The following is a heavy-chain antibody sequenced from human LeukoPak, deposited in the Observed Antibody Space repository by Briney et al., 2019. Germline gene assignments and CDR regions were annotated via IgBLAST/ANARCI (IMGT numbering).Heavy chain of an antibody. D-gene: IGHD6-6*01. Sequence: SETLSLTCAVYGGSFSGYYWSWIRQPPGKGLEWIGEINRSGSTNYNPSLKSRVAISVDTSKNQFSLKLSSVTAADTAVYYCARVAARRPLDYWGQGTLVTVSS. CDR1: GGSFSGYY. CDR2: INRSGST. CDR3: ARVAARRPLDY. V-gene: IGHV4-34*01. J-gene: IGHJ4*02.